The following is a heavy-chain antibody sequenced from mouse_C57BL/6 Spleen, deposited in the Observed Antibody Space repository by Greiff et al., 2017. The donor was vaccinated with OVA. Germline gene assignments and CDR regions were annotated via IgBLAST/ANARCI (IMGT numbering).Heavy chain of an antibody. V-gene: IGHV5-4*03. J-gene: IGHJ4*01. CDR1: GFTFSSYA. D-gene: IGHD2-3*01. Sequence: EVMLVESGGGLVKPGGSLKLSCAASGFTFSSYAMSWVRQTPEKRLEWVATISDGGSYTYYPDNVKGRFTISRDNAKNNLYLQMSHLKSEDTAMYYCARGWLLRYAMDYWGQGTSVTVSS. CDR3: ARGWLLRYAMDY. CDR2: ISDGGSYT.